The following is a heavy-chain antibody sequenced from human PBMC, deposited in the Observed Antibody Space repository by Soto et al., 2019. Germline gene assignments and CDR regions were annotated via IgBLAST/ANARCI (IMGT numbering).Heavy chain of an antibody. CDR1: GFTFSSYA. J-gene: IGHJ4*02. CDR3: AKALGELSPESYDY. Sequence: QVQLVESGGGVVQPGRSLRLSCAASGFTFSSYAMHWFRQAPGKGLEWVAVISYDGSDTYYADSVKGRFTISRDNSKIPLNLQMNSLRADDTAVYYFAKALGELSPESYDYWGQGTLITVSS. CDR2: ISYDGSDT. V-gene: IGHV3-30*18. D-gene: IGHD3-16*02.